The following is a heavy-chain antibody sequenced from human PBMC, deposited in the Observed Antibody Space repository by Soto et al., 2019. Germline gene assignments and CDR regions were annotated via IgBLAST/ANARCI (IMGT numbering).Heavy chain of an antibody. D-gene: IGHD5-12*01. CDR2: IKGDGSET. CDR1: GFTFSSYW. J-gene: IGHJ4*02. CDR3: LRGNSGYGNFDY. V-gene: IGHV3-74*01. Sequence: GSLRLSCAASGFTFSSYWMHWVRQAPGKGLVWVSRIKGDGSETNYADSVKGRFTISRDNAKNTLYLQLNSLRAEDTAVYYCLRGNSGYGNFDYWGQGTRVTVSS.